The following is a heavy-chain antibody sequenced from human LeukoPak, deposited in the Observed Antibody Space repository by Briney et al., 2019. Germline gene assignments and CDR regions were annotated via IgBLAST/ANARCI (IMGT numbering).Heavy chain of an antibody. CDR1: GGTFSSYA. CDR2: IIPIFGTA. D-gene: IGHD3-22*01. J-gene: IGHJ4*02. V-gene: IGHV1-69*13. CDR3: AREGSRVVVNPFDH. Sequence: GASVKVSCKTSGGTFSSYAISWVRQAPGQGPEWMGGIIPIFGTANYAEKFQGRVTITADESTSTAYMELSSLRSEDTAVYYCAREGSRVVVNPFDHWGQGTLVTVSS.